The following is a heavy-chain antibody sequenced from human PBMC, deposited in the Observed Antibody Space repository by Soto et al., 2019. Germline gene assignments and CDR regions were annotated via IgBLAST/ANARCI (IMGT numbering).Heavy chain of an antibody. CDR1: GYIFSTHG. CDR2: INPYNGKT. D-gene: IGHD2-15*01. Sequence: QVQLEQSGAEVKKSGASVKVSCKASGYIFSTHGINWVRQAPGQGLEWMGWINPYNGKTNYAQKFQCRVTMTTETSRKTAYMELRSLRSDDTAVYYCARVQIVVVVGGTPADYWGQGTLVTVSS. CDR3: ARVQIVVVVGGTPADY. V-gene: IGHV1-18*01. J-gene: IGHJ4*02.